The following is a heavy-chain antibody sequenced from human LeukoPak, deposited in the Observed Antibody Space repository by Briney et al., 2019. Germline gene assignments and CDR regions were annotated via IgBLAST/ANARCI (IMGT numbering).Heavy chain of an antibody. J-gene: IGHJ4*02. D-gene: IGHD1-26*01. Sequence: PSETLSLTCTVSGGSISSSSYSWGWIRQPPGKGLEWIGSIYYSGSTYYNPSLKSRVTISVDTSKNQFSLKLSSVTAADTAVYYCARVRDSGELPDWGQGTLVTVSS. CDR1: GGSISSSSYS. CDR2: IYYSGST. V-gene: IGHV4-39*07. CDR3: ARVRDSGELPD.